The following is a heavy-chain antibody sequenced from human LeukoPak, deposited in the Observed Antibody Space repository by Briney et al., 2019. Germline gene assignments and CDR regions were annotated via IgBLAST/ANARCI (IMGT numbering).Heavy chain of an antibody. CDR2: IHHSGNT. V-gene: IGHV4-38-2*01. J-gene: IGHJ4*02. Sequence: SETLSLTCAVSGYSISSGYYWGWIRQPPGKGLEWIGSIHHSGNTYYNPSLKSRVTISLDTSKNQFSLKLSPVTAADAAVYYCARLPYCSSSCYPPYYFDYWGQGTLVTVSS. D-gene: IGHD2-2*01. CDR1: GYSISSGYY. CDR3: ARLPYCSSSCYPPYYFDY.